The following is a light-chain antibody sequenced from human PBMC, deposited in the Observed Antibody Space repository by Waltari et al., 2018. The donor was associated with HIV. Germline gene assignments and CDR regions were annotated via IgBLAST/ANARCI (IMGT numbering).Light chain of an antibody. J-gene: IGLJ2*01. V-gene: IGLV1-40*01. CDR3: QSYDSSLRGSV. Sequence: QSVLTQPPSVSGAPGQRVPFSCTGSSSNIGAGYAVHWYQQLPGTAPKLLIYGNSSQPAGVPDRFSGSKAGTSASLAITGLQAEDEADYYCQSYDSSLRGSVFGGGTKLTVL. CDR2: GNS. CDR1: SSNIGAGYA.